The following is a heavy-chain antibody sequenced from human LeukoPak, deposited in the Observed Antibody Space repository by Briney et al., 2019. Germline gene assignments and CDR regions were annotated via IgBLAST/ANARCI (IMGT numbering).Heavy chain of an antibody. V-gene: IGHV4-59*12. J-gene: IGHJ4*02. CDR1: GGSISSYY. D-gene: IGHD6-19*01. CDR2: IYYSGST. Sequence: SETLSLTCTVSGGSISSYYWSWIRQPPGKGLEWLGYIYYSGSTNYNPSLKSRATISIDTSKRQFSLKLYSVTAADTAVYYCARDPIYSTGSGWYSATYWGQGTLVTVSS. CDR3: ARDPIYSTGSGWYSATY.